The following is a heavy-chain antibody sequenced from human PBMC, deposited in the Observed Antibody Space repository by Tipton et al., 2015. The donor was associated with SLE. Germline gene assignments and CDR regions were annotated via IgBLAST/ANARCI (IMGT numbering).Heavy chain of an antibody. CDR1: GGSISSGSYY. D-gene: IGHD4-11*01. Sequence: TLSLTCTVSGGSISSGSYYWSWIRQPAGKGLEWIGRIYFSGSANYNPSLKRRVTISVDTSKNQFSLKLTSVTAADTAVYYCAREMDFRTSYYNNYVNWNFDLWGRGTLVTVSS. V-gene: IGHV4-61*02. CDR2: IYFSGSA. J-gene: IGHJ2*01. CDR3: AREMDFRTSYYNNYVNWNFDL.